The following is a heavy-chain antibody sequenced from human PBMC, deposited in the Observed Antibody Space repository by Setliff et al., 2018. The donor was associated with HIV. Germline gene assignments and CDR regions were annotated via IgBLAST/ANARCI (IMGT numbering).Heavy chain of an antibody. CDR3: ARGGALSGFFFPNWLDP. D-gene: IGHD6-19*01. CDR1: GYTLSELS. J-gene: IGHJ5*02. V-gene: IGHV1-2*02. CDR2: INPHSGNT. Sequence: ASVKVSCKVYGYTLSELSIHWVRLAPGLGLEWMGWINPHSGNTDFAQRFQGRITMTRDTSINTVYMDLSRLTSDDTGIYYCARGGALSGFFFPNWLDPWGQGT.